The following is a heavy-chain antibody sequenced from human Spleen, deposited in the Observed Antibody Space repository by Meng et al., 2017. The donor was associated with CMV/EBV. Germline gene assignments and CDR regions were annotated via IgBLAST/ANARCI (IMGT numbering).Heavy chain of an antibody. Sequence: FSYGYGRMYLGCEGQRKGLERVSLSNWDGSSSEYYGDSVKGGYTISRDNSKNSLYLQMNSLRNEDNAVYYCARGPHSSGWFNHLDYWGQGTLVTVSS. V-gene: IGHV3-43*01. D-gene: IGHD6-19*01. CDR2: SNWDGSSSE. CDR3: ARGPHSSGWFNHLDY. CDR1: FSYGYGR. J-gene: IGHJ4*02.